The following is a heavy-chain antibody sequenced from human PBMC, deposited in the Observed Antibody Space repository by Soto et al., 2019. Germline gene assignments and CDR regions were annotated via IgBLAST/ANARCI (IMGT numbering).Heavy chain of an antibody. J-gene: IGHJ4*02. CDR1: GFTFSDYY. D-gene: IGHD1-26*01. CDR2: INSRSSST. V-gene: IGHV3-11*06. CDR3: ARDDSGYSGSHYIDYFNF. Sequence: GGSLRLSCAASGFTFSDYYMSWIRQAPGKGLEWVSYINSRSSSTNYADSVKGRFTISRDNAKNLLYMELSSLTSEDTAIYYCARDDSGYSGSHYIDYFNFWGQGTLVTVSS.